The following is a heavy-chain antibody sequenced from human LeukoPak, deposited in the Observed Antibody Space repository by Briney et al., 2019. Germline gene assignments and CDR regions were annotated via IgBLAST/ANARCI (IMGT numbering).Heavy chain of an antibody. J-gene: IGHJ4*02. D-gene: IGHD3-22*01. CDR1: GFTFSSYA. Sequence: PGGSLRLSCAASGFTFSSYAMSWVRQAPGKGLEWVSAISGSGGSTYYADSVKGRFTISRDNSKNTLYLQMNSLRAEDTAVYYCAKDLERAPYCYDSSGYSSFDYWGQGTLVTVSS. CDR3: AKDLERAPYCYDSSGYSSFDY. CDR2: ISGSGGST. V-gene: IGHV3-23*01.